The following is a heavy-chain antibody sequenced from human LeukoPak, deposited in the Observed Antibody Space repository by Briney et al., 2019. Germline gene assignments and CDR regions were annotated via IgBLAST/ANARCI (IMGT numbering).Heavy chain of an antibody. Sequence: ASVKVSCKASGYTFTGYYMDWVRQAPGQGLEWMGRINPNSGGTNYAQKFQGRVTMTRDTSISTAYMELSRLRSDDTAVYYCARSSVLRFLEWLSDHNWFDPWGQGTLVTVSS. CDR2: INPNSGGT. D-gene: IGHD3-3*01. V-gene: IGHV1-2*06. J-gene: IGHJ5*02. CDR1: GYTFTGYY. CDR3: ARSSVLRFLEWLSDHNWFDP.